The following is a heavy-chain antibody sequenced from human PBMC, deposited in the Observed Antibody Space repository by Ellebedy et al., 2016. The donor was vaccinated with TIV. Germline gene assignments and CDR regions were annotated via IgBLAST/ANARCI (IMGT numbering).Heavy chain of an antibody. D-gene: IGHD3-3*01. Sequence: ASVKVSCKASGGTFSSYAISWVRQAPGQGLEWMGGIIPIFGTANYAQKFQGRVTITADESTSTAYMELSSLRSEDTAVYYCARDRSITILHSIIDRVVQHFDYWGQGTLVTVSS. V-gene: IGHV1-69*13. CDR2: IIPIFGTA. CDR3: ARDRSITILHSIIDRVVQHFDY. J-gene: IGHJ4*02. CDR1: GGTFSSYA.